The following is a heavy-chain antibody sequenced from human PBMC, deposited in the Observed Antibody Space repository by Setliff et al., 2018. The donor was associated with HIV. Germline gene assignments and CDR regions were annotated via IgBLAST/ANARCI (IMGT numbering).Heavy chain of an antibody. J-gene: IGHJ3*02. CDR3: AWGGSGLAFDI. CDR1: GYNFNSYG. Sequence: ASVKVSCKAAGYNFNSYGINWVHWVRQSTGQGLEWMGWMNPNSGETGYAQRFQGRVTMTRNTSIDTAYMELSSLRSEDTAVYYCAWGGSGLAFDIWGQGTMFTVSS. D-gene: IGHD3-22*01. CDR2: MNPNSGET. V-gene: IGHV1-8*02.